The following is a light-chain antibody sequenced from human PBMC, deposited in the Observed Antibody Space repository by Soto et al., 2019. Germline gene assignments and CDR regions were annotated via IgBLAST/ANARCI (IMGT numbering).Light chain of an antibody. CDR2: DVS. V-gene: IGLV2-14*03. Sequence: QSALTQPASVSGSPGQSITISCIGSFDDVGGYNYVSWYQQYPGKAPKLVIYDVSNRPSAVSDRFSGSKSGNTASLTISGLQAEDEAEYYCSSYRGATTLVVFGGGTKLTVL. J-gene: IGLJ2*01. CDR3: SSYRGATTLVV. CDR1: FDDVGGYNY.